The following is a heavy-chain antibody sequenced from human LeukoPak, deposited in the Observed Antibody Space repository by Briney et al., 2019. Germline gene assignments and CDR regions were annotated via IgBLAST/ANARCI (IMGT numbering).Heavy chain of an antibody. CDR1: GGSFSGYY. Sequence: SETLSLTCAVYGGSFSGYYWSWIRQPPGKGLEWIGEINHSGSTNYNPSLKSRVTISVYTSKNQFSLKLSSVTAADTAVYYCATASSNCSSTSCLLNWFDPWGQGTLVTVSS. V-gene: IGHV4-34*01. CDR2: INHSGST. CDR3: ATASSNCSSTSCLLNWFDP. J-gene: IGHJ5*02. D-gene: IGHD2-2*01.